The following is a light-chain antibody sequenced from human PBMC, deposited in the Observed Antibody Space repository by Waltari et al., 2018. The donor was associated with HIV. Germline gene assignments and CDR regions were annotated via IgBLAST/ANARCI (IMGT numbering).Light chain of an antibody. CDR3: MQTLRTPWT. J-gene: IGKJ1*01. Sequence: EPASISCVSNETLRHENGFKYLDWYLQRPGWAPQLLVQLATSRAFGVPTRFGGSASDTNFTLTISRVETADVGLYYCMQTLRTPWTFGQGTRV. V-gene: IGKV2-28*01. CDR1: ETLRHENGFKY. CDR2: LAT.